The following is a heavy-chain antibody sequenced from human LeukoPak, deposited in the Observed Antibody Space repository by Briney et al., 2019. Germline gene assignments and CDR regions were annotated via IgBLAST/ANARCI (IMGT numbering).Heavy chain of an antibody. V-gene: IGHV4-59*08. Sequence: PSETLSLTCTVSGGSISSYYWSWIRQPPGKGLEWIGYIYYSGSTNYNPSLKSRVTISVDTSKNQFSLKPSSVTAADTAVYYCARHHCGGDCHFDYWGQGTLVTVSS. CDR3: ARHHCGGDCHFDY. D-gene: IGHD2-21*02. CDR2: IYYSGST. CDR1: GGSISSYY. J-gene: IGHJ4*02.